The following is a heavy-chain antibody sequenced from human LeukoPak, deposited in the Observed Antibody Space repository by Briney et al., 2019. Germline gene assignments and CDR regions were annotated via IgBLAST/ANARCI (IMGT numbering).Heavy chain of an antibody. J-gene: IGHJ4*02. CDR3: AKFGGGYSSIDY. CDR2: ISGSGGST. Sequence: PGGSLGLSCAASGFTFSSYAMGWVRQAPGKGLEWVSAISGSGGSTYYADSVKGRFTISRDNSKNTLYLQMNSLRAEDTAVYYCAKFGGGYSSIDYWGQGTLVTVSS. D-gene: IGHD6-19*01. CDR1: GFTFSSYA. V-gene: IGHV3-23*01.